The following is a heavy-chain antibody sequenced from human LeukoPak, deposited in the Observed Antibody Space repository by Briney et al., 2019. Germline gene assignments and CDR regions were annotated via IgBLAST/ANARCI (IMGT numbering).Heavy chain of an antibody. V-gene: IGHV3-73*01. D-gene: IGHD1-26*01. J-gene: IGHJ4*02. CDR2: IISRANSYAT. Sequence: PGGSLRLSCAASGFTFSGSAMYWVRQASGKGLEWVGHIISRANSYATLYGSSVKGRFTISRDDSKNTAYLQMNSLKTEDTAVYYCTRLSAGAPLLGDNWGQGTLVIVSS. CDR1: GFTFSGSA. CDR3: TRLSAGAPLLGDN.